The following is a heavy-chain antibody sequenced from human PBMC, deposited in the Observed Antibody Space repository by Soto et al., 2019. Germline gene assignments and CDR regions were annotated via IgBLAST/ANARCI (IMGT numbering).Heavy chain of an antibody. CDR1: GFTFISYG. D-gene: IGHD6-19*01. CDR3: TTGGGVMYSSGVPWGPADV. Sequence: GGSLRLSCAASGFTFISYGMHWVRQAPGKGLEWVGRIKSKTDGGTTDYAAPVKGRFTISRDDSKNTLYLQMNSLKTEDTAVYYCTTGGGVMYSSGVPWGPADVWGQGTTVTVSS. CDR2: IKSKTDGGTT. J-gene: IGHJ6*02. V-gene: IGHV3-15*07.